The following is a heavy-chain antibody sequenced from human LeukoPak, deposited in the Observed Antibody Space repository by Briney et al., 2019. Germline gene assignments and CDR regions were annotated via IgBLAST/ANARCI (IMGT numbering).Heavy chain of an antibody. J-gene: IGHJ4*02. D-gene: IGHD2-21*01. CDR3: ARNSPFDY. Sequence: GSLRLSCAASEFTVSSNYMSWVRQAPGKGLEWVSIIYSGGSTYYADSVKGRFTISRDNSKNTLYLQMNSLRAEDTAVYYCARNSPFDYWGQGTLVTVSS. CDR1: EFTVSSNY. CDR2: IYSGGST. V-gene: IGHV3-53*01.